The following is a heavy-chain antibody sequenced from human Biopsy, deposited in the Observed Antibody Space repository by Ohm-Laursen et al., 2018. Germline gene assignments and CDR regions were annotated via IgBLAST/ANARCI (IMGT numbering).Heavy chain of an antibody. CDR1: GKTFSDYY. CDR2: INQSGRT. D-gene: IGHD2-15*01. J-gene: IGHJ4*02. Sequence: PSQTLSLTCQVYGKTFSDYYWSWIRQPSGKGLEWIGQINQSGRTNYNPSLKSRVNISADKSNNQFSLKLTSVTSADTAVYFCGNEVHGRDYWGLGALVTVSS. V-gene: IGHV4-34*08. CDR3: GNEVHGRDY.